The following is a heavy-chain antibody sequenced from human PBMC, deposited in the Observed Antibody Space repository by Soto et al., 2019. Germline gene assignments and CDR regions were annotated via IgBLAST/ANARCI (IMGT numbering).Heavy chain of an antibody. J-gene: IGHJ4*02. CDR3: ARPLYVGAAGTPFY. D-gene: IGHD6-13*01. V-gene: IGHV3-11*03. CDR2: ISSSSSYT. CDR1: GFTFSDYY. Sequence: GGSLRLSCAASGFTFSDYYMTWIRQAPGKGLEWVSYISSSSSYTKYADSVKGRFTISRDNAKNSLYLQMDSLRAEDTAVYYCARPLYVGAAGTPFYWGQGTLVTVSS.